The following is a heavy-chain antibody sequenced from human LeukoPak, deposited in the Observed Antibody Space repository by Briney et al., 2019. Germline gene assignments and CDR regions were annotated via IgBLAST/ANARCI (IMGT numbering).Heavy chain of an antibody. V-gene: IGHV3-74*01. J-gene: IGHJ3*02. CDR1: GFIFSQFW. CDR3: ARDGLPAARDN. CDR2: INGDGNST. D-gene: IGHD6-6*01. Sequence: GGSLRLSCAGSGFIFSQFWMQWVRQVPGKGLVWVSRINGDGNSTNYADSVKGRFTISRDNAKNTLYLQMNSLRAEDTAVYYCARDGLPAARDNWGQGTMVTVSS.